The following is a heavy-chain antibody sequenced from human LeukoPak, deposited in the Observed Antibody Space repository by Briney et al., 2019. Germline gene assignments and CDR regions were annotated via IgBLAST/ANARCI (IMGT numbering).Heavy chain of an antibody. J-gene: IGHJ6*03. Sequence: GGSLRLSCAASGFTFSSHGMNWVRQAPGKGLEWVSGISPSGGITYYTDSVKGRFTISRDNSKNTQSLQMNSLRAEDTAVYYCARCSSSWRGYYYYMDVWGKGTTVTVSS. V-gene: IGHV3-23*01. CDR3: ARCSSSWRGYYYYMDV. D-gene: IGHD6-13*01. CDR1: GFTFSSHG. CDR2: ISPSGGIT.